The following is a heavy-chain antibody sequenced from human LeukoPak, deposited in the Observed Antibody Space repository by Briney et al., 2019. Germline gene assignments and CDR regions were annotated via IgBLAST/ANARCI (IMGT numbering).Heavy chain of an antibody. Sequence: TASETLSLTCTVSGGSISSHYWSWIWQPAGKGLEWIGRIYSSGSTNYNPSLKSRVTMSVDTSKNQFSLKLSSVTAADTAVYYCARRGIAVAGFDYWGQGTLVTVSS. V-gene: IGHV4-4*07. CDR2: IYSSGST. D-gene: IGHD6-19*01. CDR3: ARRGIAVAGFDY. CDR1: GGSISSHY. J-gene: IGHJ4*02.